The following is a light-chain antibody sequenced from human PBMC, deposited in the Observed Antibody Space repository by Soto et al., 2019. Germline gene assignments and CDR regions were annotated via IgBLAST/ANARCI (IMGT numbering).Light chain of an antibody. V-gene: IGLV2-14*01. J-gene: IGLJ2*01. CDR1: SNDVGSYKY. CDR2: EVS. Sequence: QPALTQPASVSGSPGQSITISCTGTSNDVGSYKYVSWYQQHPGKAPKLMIYEVSNRPSGVSNRFSGSKSGNTASLTISGLQAEDEADYHCSSYTISTTRVVFGGGTKLTVL. CDR3: SSYTISTTRVV.